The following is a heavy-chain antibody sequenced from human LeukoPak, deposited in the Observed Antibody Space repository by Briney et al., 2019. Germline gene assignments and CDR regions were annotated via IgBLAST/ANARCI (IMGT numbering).Heavy chain of an antibody. J-gene: IGHJ4*02. Sequence: ASVKVSCKCSGYSFTSYWIGWVRQMPGKGLEWMGIISPGDSKTIYSPSFHGQVTISADKSISTAYLQWSSLKASGTAMYYCARLRGSGYDRFDYWGQGTLVTVPS. CDR1: GYSFTSYW. CDR2: ISPGDSKT. CDR3: ARLRGSGYDRFDY. D-gene: IGHD5-12*01. V-gene: IGHV5-51*01.